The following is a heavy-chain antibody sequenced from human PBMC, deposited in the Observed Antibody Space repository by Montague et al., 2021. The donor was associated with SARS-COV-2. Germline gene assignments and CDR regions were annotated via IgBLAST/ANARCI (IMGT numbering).Heavy chain of an antibody. D-gene: IGHD6-19*01. J-gene: IGHJ4*02. Sequence: TLSLTCTVSGGSISSGSYYWSWIRQPAGKGLEWIGRTPISGSTNYNSPLKSRVTISVDTSNNQFSLKLSSVTAADTAVYYCARDIAVSDLFDYWGQGTLVTVSS. V-gene: IGHV4-61*02. CDR1: GGSISSGSYY. CDR3: ARDIAVSDLFDY. CDR2: TPISGST.